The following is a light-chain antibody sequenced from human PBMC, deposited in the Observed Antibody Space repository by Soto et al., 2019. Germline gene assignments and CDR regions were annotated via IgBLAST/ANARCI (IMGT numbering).Light chain of an antibody. J-gene: IGKJ1*01. CDR2: GAS. V-gene: IGKV3-20*01. Sequence: EIELTQSPGTLSLSPGERATLSCRASQSVTSMFLAWYQKKPGQAPRLLISGASSRATGVPERFSGSGSGTGFTLTIIRVEPEDFAVYYCQQYHHSPPWTFGQGTKVEIK. CDR1: QSVTSMF. CDR3: QQYHHSPPWT.